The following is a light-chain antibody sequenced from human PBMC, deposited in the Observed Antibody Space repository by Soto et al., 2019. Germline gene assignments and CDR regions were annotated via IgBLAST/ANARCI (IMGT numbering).Light chain of an antibody. CDR3: LLYYGGVHV. J-gene: IGLJ1*01. Sequence: QTVVTQEPSVTVSPGATVTLTCASSTGAVTSTNYPNWFQQKPGQAPRPLIYSTTNKHSWTPARFSGSLLGGKAALTLSRVQPEDEAEYYCLLYYGGVHVFGTGTKLTVL. V-gene: IGLV7-43*01. CDR2: STT. CDR1: TGAVTSTNY.